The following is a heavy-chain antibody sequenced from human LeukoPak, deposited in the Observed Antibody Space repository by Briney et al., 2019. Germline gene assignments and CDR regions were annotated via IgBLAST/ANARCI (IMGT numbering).Heavy chain of an antibody. CDR2: INPNSGRT. D-gene: IGHD6-13*01. CDR1: GYTFIGYY. J-gene: IGHJ5*02. V-gene: IGHV1-2*02. CDR3: ARTREYSSSWYFPPFDP. Sequence: ASVKVSCKASGYTFIGYYMNWVRQAPGQGLEWMGWINPNSGRTSYARNFQGRVIMTRDPSINTAYMELSGLTSNDTAVYYCARTREYSSSWYFPPFDPWGQGTLVTISS.